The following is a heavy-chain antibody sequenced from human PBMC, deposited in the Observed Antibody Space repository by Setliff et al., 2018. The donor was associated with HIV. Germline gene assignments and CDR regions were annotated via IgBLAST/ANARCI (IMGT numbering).Heavy chain of an antibody. J-gene: IGHJ4*02. CDR1: GGSITTTNYY. V-gene: IGHV4-39*07. D-gene: IGHD3-10*01. CDR3: ARARGPPLPVLDF. CDR2: IYCRGSA. Sequence: SETLSLTCTVSGGSITTTNYYWGWVRQSPGKGLEWTGVIYCRGSAYYNLSLQSRVTLSVDTSKNSFSLHLTSVTAADTAVYFCARARGPPLPVLDFWGPGTLVTVSS.